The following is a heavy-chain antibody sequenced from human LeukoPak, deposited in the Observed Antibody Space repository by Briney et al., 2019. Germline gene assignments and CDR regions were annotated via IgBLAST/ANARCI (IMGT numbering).Heavy chain of an antibody. D-gene: IGHD3-22*01. J-gene: IGHJ4*02. V-gene: IGHV3-20*04. CDR2: INWNGGST. CDR1: GFTFSSYA. Sequence: GGSLRLSCAASGFTFSSYAMSWVRQAPGKGLEWVSGINWNGGSTGYADSVKGRFTISRDNAKNSLYLQMNSLRAEDTALYYCARGSIVVVNKHNFDYWGQGTLVTVSS. CDR3: ARGSIVVVNKHNFDY.